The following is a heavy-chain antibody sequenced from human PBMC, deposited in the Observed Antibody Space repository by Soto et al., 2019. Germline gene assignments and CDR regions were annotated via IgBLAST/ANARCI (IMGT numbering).Heavy chain of an antibody. J-gene: IGHJ4*02. V-gene: IGHV3-30-3*01. CDR3: AADLGGSNLLDY. D-gene: IGHD1-26*01. CDR2: ISYDGSNK. Sequence: SLKISCAASGFTFSSYAMHWVRQAPGKGLEWVAFISYDGSNKYYADSVKGRFTISRDNSKNMLYLQMNSLRAEETAVYYCAADLGGSNLLDYWGQGTLVTV. CDR1: GFTFSSYA.